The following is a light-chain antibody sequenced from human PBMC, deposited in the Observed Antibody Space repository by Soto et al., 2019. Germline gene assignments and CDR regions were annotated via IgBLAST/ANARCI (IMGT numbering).Light chain of an antibody. V-gene: IGKV3-11*01. CDR1: QSVSSY. CDR2: DAS. J-gene: IGKJ1*01. CDR3: KQRSKWRQWT. Sequence: EIVLTQSPATLSLSPGERATLSCRASQSVSSYLAWYQQKPGQAPRLLIYDASNRATGIPARFSGSGSGTDFTLTISSLEPEDFAVYYCKQRSKWRQWTSGQCNKVEIX.